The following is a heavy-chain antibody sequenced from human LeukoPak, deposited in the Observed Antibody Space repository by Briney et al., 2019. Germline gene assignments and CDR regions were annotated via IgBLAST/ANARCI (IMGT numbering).Heavy chain of an antibody. CDR3: ARDLGQYYDTSDNWFDP. V-gene: IGHV3-74*01. D-gene: IGHD3-22*01. CDR1: GFTFSRYW. CDR2: INSDGINT. J-gene: IGHJ5*02. Sequence: GGSLRLSCAASGFTFSRYWMHWVRQAPGKGLVWVSRINSDGINTSYADSVKGRFTISRDNAKNTLNLQMNSLRAEDTAVYYCARDLGQYYDTSDNWFDPWGQGTLVTVSS.